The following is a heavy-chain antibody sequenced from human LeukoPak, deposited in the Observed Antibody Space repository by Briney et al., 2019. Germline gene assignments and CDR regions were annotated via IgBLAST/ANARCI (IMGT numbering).Heavy chain of an antibody. D-gene: IGHD5-24*01. V-gene: IGHV3-23*01. Sequence: GGSLRLSCAASGSTFSSYAMSWVRQAPGKGLEWVSAISGSGGSTYYADSVKGRFTISRDNSKNTLYLQMNSLRAEDTAVYYCAKLGVALATSESYFDYWGQGTLVTVSS. CDR1: GSTFSSYA. J-gene: IGHJ4*02. CDR2: ISGSGGST. CDR3: AKLGVALATSESYFDY.